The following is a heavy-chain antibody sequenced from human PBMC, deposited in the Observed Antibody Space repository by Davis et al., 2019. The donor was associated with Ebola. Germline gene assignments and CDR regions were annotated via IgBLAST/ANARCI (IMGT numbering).Heavy chain of an antibody. CDR3: AKDWELGSFDY. CDR1: GFTFSDYY. V-gene: IGHV3-23*01. Sequence: GESLKISCAASGFTFSDYYMSWIRQAPGKGLEWVSRMSGSGDSTYYADSVKGRFTISRDNSKNTLYLQMNTLRAEDTAVYYCAKDWELGSFDYWGQGTLVTVSS. CDR2: MSGSGDST. D-gene: IGHD1-26*01. J-gene: IGHJ4*02.